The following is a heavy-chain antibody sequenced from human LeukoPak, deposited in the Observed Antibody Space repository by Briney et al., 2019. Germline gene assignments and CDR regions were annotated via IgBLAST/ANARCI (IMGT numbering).Heavy chain of an antibody. CDR2: IHHSGSI. Sequence: SGTLSLTCAVSGVSISSNLWWTWVRQPPGKGLEWIAEIHHSGSINYNPSLKSRVTISVDKAKNQFSLNLNSVTAADTAVYYCARDATTYPRYYYDSSGYSDAFDIWGQGTMVTVSS. CDR3: ARDATTYPRYYYDSSGYSDAFDI. J-gene: IGHJ3*02. CDR1: GVSISSNLW. V-gene: IGHV4-4*02. D-gene: IGHD3-22*01.